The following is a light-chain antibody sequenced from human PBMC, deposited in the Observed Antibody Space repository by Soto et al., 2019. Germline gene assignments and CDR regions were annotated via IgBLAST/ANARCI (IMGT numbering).Light chain of an antibody. CDR3: QSYESSSLSGYV. Sequence: QLVLTQPPSVSGAPGQRVTISCTGSSSNIGAGYDVHWYQQVPGTAPKLLLFGNSNRPSGVPDRFSGSKSGTSASLAITGLQAEDEADYYCQSYESSSLSGYVFGTGTKLTVL. J-gene: IGLJ1*01. CDR1: SSNIGAGYD. CDR2: GNS. V-gene: IGLV1-40*01.